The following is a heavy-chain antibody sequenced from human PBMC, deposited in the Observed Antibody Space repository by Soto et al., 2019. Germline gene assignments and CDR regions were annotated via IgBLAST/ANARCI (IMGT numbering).Heavy chain of an antibody. J-gene: IGHJ4*02. CDR1: GYTFTSYG. D-gene: IGHD1-1*01. V-gene: IGHV1-18*01. Sequence: QVHLVQSGAEVKKPGASVKVSCKGSGYTFTSYGITWMRQAPGQGLEWMGWISAHNGNTDYAQKLQGRVSVTRDTSTSTAYMELRRLRSDDTAVYYCARGRYGDYWGQGALVTVSS. CDR2: ISAHNGNT. CDR3: ARGRYGDY.